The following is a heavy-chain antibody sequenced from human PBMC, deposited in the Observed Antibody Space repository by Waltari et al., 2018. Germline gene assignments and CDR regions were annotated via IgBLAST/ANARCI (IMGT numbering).Heavy chain of an antibody. CDR1: GLNFSRYW. V-gene: IGHV3-7*01. D-gene: IGHD6-19*01. CDR2: IKRDGSER. J-gene: IGHJ5*02. CDR3: ATEAGTTSVNWFDP. Sequence: EVQLVESGGGLVQPGGSLRLSCVVSGLNFSRYWMSWVRQAPGEGREWVANIKRDGSERYYVDSVKDRFTIFRDNAKNSLYLEMNSLRVEDTAVYYCATEAGTTSVNWFDPWGQGTLVTVSS.